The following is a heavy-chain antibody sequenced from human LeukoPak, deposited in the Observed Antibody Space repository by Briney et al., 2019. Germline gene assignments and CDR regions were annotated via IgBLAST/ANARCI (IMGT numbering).Heavy chain of an antibody. CDR2: ISGSDGSS. D-gene: IGHD2-2*01. CDR1: GFTFSSYA. J-gene: IGHJ4*02. Sequence: GGSLRLSCAASGFTFSSYAMNWVRPAPGKGLEWVSAISGSDGSSYYADSVKGRFTISRDNSKNTLYLQMNSLRPEDTAVYYCAKDPRSLGYCTSSSCPYFDYWGQGTLVTVSS. CDR3: AKDPRSLGYCTSSSCPYFDY. V-gene: IGHV3-23*01.